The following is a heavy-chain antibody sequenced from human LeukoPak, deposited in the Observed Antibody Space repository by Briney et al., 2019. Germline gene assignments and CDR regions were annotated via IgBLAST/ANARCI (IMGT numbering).Heavy chain of an antibody. Sequence: GGSLRLSCAASGFTVSSNYMSWVRQAPGKGLVWVSVIYSGGSTYYADSVKGRFTISRDNSKNTLYLQMNSLRAEDTAVYYCARDPPIAAAGTVVLWGQGTLVTVSS. V-gene: IGHV3-66*01. CDR2: IYSGGST. CDR1: GFTVSSNY. CDR3: ARDPPIAAAGTVVL. D-gene: IGHD6-13*01. J-gene: IGHJ4*02.